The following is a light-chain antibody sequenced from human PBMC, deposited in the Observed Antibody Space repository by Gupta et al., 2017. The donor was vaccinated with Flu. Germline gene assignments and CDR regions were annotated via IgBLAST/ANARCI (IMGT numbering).Light chain of an antibody. CDR3: QQRSSGRPLYT. V-gene: IGKV3D-11*02. J-gene: IGKJ2*01. Sequence: ELVLTQSPATLSLSPGERATLSCRASQSVTSYLAWYQQKPGQAPRLLIYDASNRAPGIPARFSGSGGGTDFTLTISSREPEDFAVYYCQQRSSGRPLYTFGQGTKLEIK. CDR1: QSVTSY. CDR2: DAS.